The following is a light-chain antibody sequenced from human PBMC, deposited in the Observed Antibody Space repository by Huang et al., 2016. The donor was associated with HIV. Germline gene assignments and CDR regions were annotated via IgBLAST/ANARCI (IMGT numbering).Light chain of an antibody. CDR2: DAS. V-gene: IGKV3-15*01. CDR1: QRVGFN. CDR3: QQYDKWPGT. Sequence: EVMMTQSPATLSVYLGDKASLSCRASQRVGFNLDWYQQKPGQAPTLLIYDASYRATGISALFSGSGSGTDFTLTISSLQSEDSAVYFCQQYDKWPGTFGQGTRLQI. J-gene: IGKJ2*01.